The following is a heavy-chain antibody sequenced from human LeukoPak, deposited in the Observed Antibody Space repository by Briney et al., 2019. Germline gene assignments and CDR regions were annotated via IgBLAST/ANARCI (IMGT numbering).Heavy chain of an antibody. CDR3: AGEDGTWCGDLSTPFPDY. CDR2: INSDGSST. V-gene: IGHV3-74*01. D-gene: IGHD3-10*01. J-gene: IGHJ4*02. Sequence: PGGSLRLSCAASGFTFSSYWMHWVRQAPGKGLVWVSRINSDGSSTSYADSVKGRFTISRDNAKNTLYLQMNSLRAEDTAVYYCAGEDGTWCGDLSTPFPDYWGEGPLVTVSS. CDR1: GFTFSSYW.